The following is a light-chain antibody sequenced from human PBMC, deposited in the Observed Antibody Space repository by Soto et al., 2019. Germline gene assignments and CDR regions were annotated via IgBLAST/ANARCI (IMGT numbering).Light chain of an antibody. CDR2: GTS. CDR1: QSVSSTY. CDR3: HQYGSLTWT. V-gene: IGKV3-20*01. Sequence: EIVLTQSPGTLSLSPGDRATLSCRASQSVSSTYFAWYQQRPGQAPRLLIYGTSNRATGIPDRFRGSGSGKAFTHTISRLEPEDFAVYFCHQYGSLTWTCGQGTKVELK. J-gene: IGKJ1*01.